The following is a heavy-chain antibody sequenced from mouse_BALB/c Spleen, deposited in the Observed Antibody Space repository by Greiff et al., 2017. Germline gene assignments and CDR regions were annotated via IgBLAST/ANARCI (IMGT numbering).Heavy chain of an antibody. CDR3: ARGWLPSYAMDY. CDR2: IDPANGNT. V-gene: IGHV14-3*02. D-gene: IGHD1-1*02. Sequence: EVQLVESGAELVKPGASVKLSCTASGFNIKDTYMHWVKQRPEQGLEWIGRIDPANGNTKYDPKFQGKATITADTSSNTAYLQLSSLTSEDTAFYYCARGWLPSYAMDYWGQGTSVTVSS. CDR1: GFNIKDTY. J-gene: IGHJ4*01.